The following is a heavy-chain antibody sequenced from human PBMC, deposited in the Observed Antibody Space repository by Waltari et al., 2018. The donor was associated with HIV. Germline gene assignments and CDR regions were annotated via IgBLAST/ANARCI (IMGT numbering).Heavy chain of an antibody. V-gene: IGHV4-39*07. D-gene: IGHD2-15*01. CDR1: TRSISSSSYY. J-gene: IGHJ6*02. CDR2: SYYSGST. Sequence: HLPLRTQAPRLAKPSTTLSPPCTVATRSISSSSYYWRRLGQPLRKGREWSGSSYYSGSTYYNPSLKSRVTISVDTSKNQFSLKLGSVTAADTAVYYCASDKLPGNSYYYYGMDVWGQGTTVTVSS. CDR3: ASDKLPGNSYYYYGMDV.